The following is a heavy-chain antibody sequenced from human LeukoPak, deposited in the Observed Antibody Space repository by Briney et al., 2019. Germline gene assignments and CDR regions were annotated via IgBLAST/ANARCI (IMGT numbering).Heavy chain of an antibody. J-gene: IGHJ4*02. CDR2: INSDRTIT. CDR3: ARASGTLNLDD. V-gene: IGHV3-74*01. Sequence: GGSLRLSCAASGFTFSSHWMHWVRHAPGKGLVWVSHINSDRTITNYADSVKGRFTISRDNAKNTLYLQMNSLRAEDTAVYYCARASGTLNLDDWGQGTLVTVSS. D-gene: IGHD1-26*01. CDR1: GFTFSSHW.